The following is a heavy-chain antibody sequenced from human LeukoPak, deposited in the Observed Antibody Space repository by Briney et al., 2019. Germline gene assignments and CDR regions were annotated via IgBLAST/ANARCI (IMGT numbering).Heavy chain of an antibody. CDR1: GGSISSGDYY. Sequence: SQTLSLXCTVSGGSISSGDYYWSWIRQPPGKGLEWIGYIYYSGSTYYNPSLKSRVTISVDTSKNQFSLKLSSVTAADTAVYYCAREPMNYYDSSGQVDYWGQGTLITVSS. V-gene: IGHV4-30-4*08. CDR2: IYYSGST. D-gene: IGHD3-22*01. CDR3: AREPMNYYDSSGQVDY. J-gene: IGHJ4*02.